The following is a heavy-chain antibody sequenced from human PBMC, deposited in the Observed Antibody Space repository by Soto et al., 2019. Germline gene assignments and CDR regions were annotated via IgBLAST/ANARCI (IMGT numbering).Heavy chain of an antibody. CDR1: GGTFSSYA. V-gene: IGHV1-69*13. Sequence: SVKVSCKASGGTFSSYAISWGRQAPGQGLEWMGGIIPIFGTANYAQKFPGRVTITADESTSTAYMELSSLRSEDTAVYYCARSAGDLEMSTIGPLVYWGQGTLVTVSS. CDR2: IIPIFGTA. J-gene: IGHJ4*02. CDR3: ARSAGDLEMSTIGPLVY. D-gene: IGHD3-16*01.